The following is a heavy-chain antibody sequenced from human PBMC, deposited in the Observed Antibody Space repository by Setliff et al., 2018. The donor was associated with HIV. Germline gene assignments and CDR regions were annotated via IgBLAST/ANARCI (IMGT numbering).Heavy chain of an antibody. CDR2: ISYDGNIK. D-gene: IGHD3-22*01. Sequence: PGGSLRLSCAASGFTFSSYSMNWVRQAPGKGLEWVAVISYDGNIKYYADSVKGRFTISRDNSKNTLFLQMSSLRTEDTAVYYCAKDPTYYYESSGPYDAFDVWGQGTMVTVSS. CDR1: GFTFSSYS. J-gene: IGHJ3*01. V-gene: IGHV3-30*18. CDR3: AKDPTYYYESSGPYDAFDV.